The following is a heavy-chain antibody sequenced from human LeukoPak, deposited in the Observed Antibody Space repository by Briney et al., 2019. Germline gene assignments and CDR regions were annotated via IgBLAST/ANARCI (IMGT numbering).Heavy chain of an antibody. CDR3: AKREYWCVY. Sequence: GGSLRLSCAVSGFAFGSEAMSWVRQSPARGLEWVASISPGGGTTYYADSVKGRFTTSRDNSKNTLYLQMNSLRAEDTAVYYCAKREYWCVYWGQGTLVTVSS. CDR2: ISPGGGTT. V-gene: IGHV3-23*01. D-gene: IGHD2-8*02. J-gene: IGHJ4*02. CDR1: GFAFGSEA.